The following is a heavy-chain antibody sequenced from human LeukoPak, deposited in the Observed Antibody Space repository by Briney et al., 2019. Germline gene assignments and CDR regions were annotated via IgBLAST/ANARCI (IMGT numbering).Heavy chain of an antibody. V-gene: IGHV3-30*18. J-gene: IGHJ4*02. CDR2: ISYDGTNQ. CDR3: AKDRISYTTSPGELSH. D-gene: IGHD3-10*01. Sequence: GGSLRLSCAASGFTFSSYGIHWVRQAPGKGLEWVAVISYDGTNQYYADSVKGRFTISRDNSLYTVYLQMDSLRGDDTAVYYCAKDRISYTTSPGELSHWGQGTLVIVSS. CDR1: GFTFSSYG.